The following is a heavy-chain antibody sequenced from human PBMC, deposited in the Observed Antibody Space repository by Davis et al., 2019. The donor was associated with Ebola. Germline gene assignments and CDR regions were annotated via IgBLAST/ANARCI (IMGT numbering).Heavy chain of an antibody. D-gene: IGHD3-9*01. Sequence: MPSETLSLTCAVYGGSFSGYYWSWIRQPPGKGLEWIGEINHSGSTNYNPSLKSRVTISVDTSKNQFSPKLSSVTAADTAVYYCARGTRRGRYFDWHMYNWFDPWGQGTLVTVSS. V-gene: IGHV4-34*01. J-gene: IGHJ5*02. CDR2: INHSGST. CDR3: ARGTRRGRYFDWHMYNWFDP. CDR1: GGSFSGYY.